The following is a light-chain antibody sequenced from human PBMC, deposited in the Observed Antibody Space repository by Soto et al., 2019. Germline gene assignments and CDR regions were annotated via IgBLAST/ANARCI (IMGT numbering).Light chain of an antibody. CDR1: QGISSY. CDR3: QQYYSYPPWT. J-gene: IGKJ1*01. Sequence: AIRMTQSPSSFSASTGDRVTITCRASQGISSYLAWYQQKPGKAPKLLIYAASTLQSGVPSRFSGGGAGTDFTLTISCLQSEDFATYYCQQYYSYPPWTFGQGTKVEIK. V-gene: IGKV1-8*01. CDR2: AAS.